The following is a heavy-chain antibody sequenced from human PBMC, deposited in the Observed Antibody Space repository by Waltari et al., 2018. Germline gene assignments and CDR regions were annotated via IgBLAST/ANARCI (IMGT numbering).Heavy chain of an antibody. CDR1: GFTFSSYG. CDR3: AREGSGSYFGNDY. Sequence: QVQLVESGGGVVQPGRSLRLSCAASGFTFSSYGMHWVRQAPGKGREWVAVIWYDGSNKYYADSVKGRFTISRDNSKNTLYLQMNSLRAEDTAVYYCAREGSGSYFGNDYWGQGTLVTVSS. V-gene: IGHV3-33*01. CDR2: IWYDGSNK. D-gene: IGHD1-26*01. J-gene: IGHJ4*02.